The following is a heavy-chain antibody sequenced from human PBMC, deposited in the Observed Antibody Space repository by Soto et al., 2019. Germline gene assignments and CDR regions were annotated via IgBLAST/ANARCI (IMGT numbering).Heavy chain of an antibody. CDR2: IIPIFGTA. CDR3: ARVRMVRGVITPAYFDY. Sequence: WASVKVSCKASGGTFSSYAISWVRQAPGQGLEWMGGIIPIFGTANYAQKFQGRVTITADESTSTAYMELSSLRSEDTAVYYCARVRMVRGVITPAYFDYWGQGTLVTVSS. D-gene: IGHD3-10*01. V-gene: IGHV1-69*13. CDR1: GGTFSSYA. J-gene: IGHJ4*02.